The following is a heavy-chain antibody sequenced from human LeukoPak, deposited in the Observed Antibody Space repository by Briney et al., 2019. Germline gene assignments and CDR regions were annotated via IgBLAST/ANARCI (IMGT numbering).Heavy chain of an antibody. D-gene: IGHD6-13*01. V-gene: IGHV3-48*01. CDR3: ARVAAGDYYYYYMDV. Sequence: GGSLRLSCAASGFTFSSYSMNWARQAPGKGLEWVSYISYSSSTIYYADSVKGRFTISRDNGKNSLYLQMNSLRAEDTAVYYCARVAAGDYYYYYMDVWGKGTTVTVSS. J-gene: IGHJ6*03. CDR2: ISYSSSTI. CDR1: GFTFSSYS.